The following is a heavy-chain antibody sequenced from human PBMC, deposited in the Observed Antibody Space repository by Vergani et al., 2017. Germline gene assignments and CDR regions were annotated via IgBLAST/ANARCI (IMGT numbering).Heavy chain of an antibody. CDR2: MYHSGST. V-gene: IGHV4-59*01. Sequence: QVRLQESGPGLVKPSETLSLTCSVSGGSMSGYYWSWIRQPPGKELEWIGYMYHSGSTNYNPSLETRVTISGDTSKNQFSLKLNSVTAADTAVYFCARASLRALVGYYYYMDVWVKGKTVVVSS. CDR3: ARASLRALVGYYYYMDV. D-gene: IGHD3-16*02. J-gene: IGHJ6*03. CDR1: GGSMSGYY.